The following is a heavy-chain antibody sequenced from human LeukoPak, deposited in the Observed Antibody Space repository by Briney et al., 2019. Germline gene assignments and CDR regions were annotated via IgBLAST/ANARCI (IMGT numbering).Heavy chain of an antibody. Sequence: NASETLSLTCTVSGGSISSSSYYWGWIRQPPGKGLEWIGSIYYSGSTYYNPSLKSRVTISVDTSKNQFSLKLSSVTAADTAVYYCASLSYGSSGYHDAFDIWGQGTMVTVSS. J-gene: IGHJ3*02. CDR2: IYYSGST. CDR1: GGSISSSSYY. D-gene: IGHD3-22*01. CDR3: ASLSYGSSGYHDAFDI. V-gene: IGHV4-39*01.